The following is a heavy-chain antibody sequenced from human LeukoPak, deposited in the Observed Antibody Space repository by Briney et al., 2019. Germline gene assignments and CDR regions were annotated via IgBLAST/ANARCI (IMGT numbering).Heavy chain of an antibody. J-gene: IGHJ4*02. D-gene: IGHD5-18*01. CDR2: IYHSGTT. V-gene: IGHV4-4*02. CDR3: ARGKYRTHNDY. CDR1: GDSISTSNW. Sequence: PSETLSLTCAVSGDSISTSNWWSWLRQSPERGLEWIGEIYHSGTTIYNPSLKSRVTISVDKSKNHFSLNLASVTAADTAVYYCARGKYRTHNDYWGQGTLVTVSS.